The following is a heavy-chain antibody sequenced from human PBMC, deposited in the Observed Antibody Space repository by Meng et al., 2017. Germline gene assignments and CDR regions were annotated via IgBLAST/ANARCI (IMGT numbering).Heavy chain of an antibody. V-gene: IGHV4-34*01. Sequence: QVPPQQWGAGLLKPSETLSLTCAAYGWSLSGYYWSWIRQPPGKGLEWIGEINHSGSTNYNPSLKSRVTISVDTSKNQFSLKLSSVTAADTAVYYCARDTVEAYCGGDCCPLGYWGQGTLVTVSS. CDR2: INHSGST. D-gene: IGHD2-21*02. J-gene: IGHJ4*02. CDR3: ARDTVEAYCGGDCCPLGY. CDR1: GWSLSGYY.